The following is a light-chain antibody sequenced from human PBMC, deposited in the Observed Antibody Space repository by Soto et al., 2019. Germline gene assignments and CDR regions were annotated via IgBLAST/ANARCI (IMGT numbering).Light chain of an antibody. V-gene: IGKV3-20*01. Sequence: EIVLTQSPGTLSLSPGERATLSCRASQSVSSSYLAWYQQKPGQAPRLLIYGASSRATGIPDRFSGSGSGTDFTLTISRLEPEDFAVYYCLQYGSSRGLTFGGGTKVEIK. CDR2: GAS. CDR3: LQYGSSRGLT. CDR1: QSVSSSY. J-gene: IGKJ4*01.